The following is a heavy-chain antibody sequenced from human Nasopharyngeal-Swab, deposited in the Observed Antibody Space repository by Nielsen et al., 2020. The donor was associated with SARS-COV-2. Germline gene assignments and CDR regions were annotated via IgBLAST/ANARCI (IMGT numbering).Heavy chain of an antibody. CDR1: GYTFTTYY. Sequence: ASVKVSCKASGYTFTTYYIHWVRQAPGQGLEWMGIINPSGGGTNYAQKFKGRATMTGDTSMGTVYMELTSLTSEDTAVYYCARMMYFHGYYAMDVWGQGTTVTVSS. CDR2: INPSGGGT. V-gene: IGHV1-46*01. J-gene: IGHJ6*02. D-gene: IGHD3-10*01. CDR3: ARMMYFHGYYAMDV.